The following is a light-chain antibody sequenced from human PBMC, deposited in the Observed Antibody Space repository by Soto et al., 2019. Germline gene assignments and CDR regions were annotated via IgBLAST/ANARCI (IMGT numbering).Light chain of an antibody. CDR2: AAS. CDR3: QQSYGTPWT. V-gene: IGKV1-39*01. CDR1: QSISSY. J-gene: IGKJ1*01. Sequence: DIQMTQSPSSLSASVGDRVTITCRASQSISSYLNWYQQKPGKAPKLLIYAASSLQSGVPSRFSGSGSGTDFTLTISSLQPEDFATYYCQQSYGTPWTFGQGPKVDIK.